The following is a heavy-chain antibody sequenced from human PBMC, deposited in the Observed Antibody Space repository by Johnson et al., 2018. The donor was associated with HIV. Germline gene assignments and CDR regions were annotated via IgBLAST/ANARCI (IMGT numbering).Heavy chain of an antibody. V-gene: IGHV3-30-3*01. D-gene: IGHD1-7*01. CDR2: MSSDGSTE. Sequence: QVQLVESGGGVVQPGRSLRLSCAASGFTFRNYAIHWVRQAPGRGLEWVAVMSSDGSTEYYADSVKGRFTISRDNSENTLYLQMNSLRIEDTAVYYCARPCTWNFYDAFDIWGQGTMVTVSS. CDR3: ARPCTWNFYDAFDI. J-gene: IGHJ3*02. CDR1: GFTFRNYA.